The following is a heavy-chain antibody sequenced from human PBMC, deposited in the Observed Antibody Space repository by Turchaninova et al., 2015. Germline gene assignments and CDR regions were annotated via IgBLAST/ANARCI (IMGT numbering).Heavy chain of an antibody. V-gene: IGHV1-69*06. CDR2: IIPIVGTA. J-gene: IGHJ4*02. D-gene: IGHD5-18*01. Sequence: QLXXSEAGVKKXGXSGXXPCXXXGGTFSNYAFSWVRQAPGQGLEWMGGIIPIVGTANYAQKFQGRVTITADKSTSTAYMELRSLRSEDTAVYYCAREGKSDTAMVTPFDYWGQGTLVTVSS. CDR1: GGTFSNYA. CDR3: AREGKSDTAMVTPFDY.